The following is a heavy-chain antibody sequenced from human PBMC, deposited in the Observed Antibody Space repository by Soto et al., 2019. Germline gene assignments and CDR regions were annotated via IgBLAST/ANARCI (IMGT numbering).Heavy chain of an antibody. CDR2: IWYDGSNK. Sequence: QVQLVESGGGVVQPGRSLRLSCAASGFTFSSYGMHWVRQAPGKGLEWVAVIWYDGSNKYYADSVKGRFTISRDNSKNTLYLQMNSLRAEDTAVYYCARNYDSSGYYLVYWGQGTLVTVSS. J-gene: IGHJ4*02. CDR3: ARNYDSSGYYLVY. V-gene: IGHV3-33*01. D-gene: IGHD3-22*01. CDR1: GFTFSSYG.